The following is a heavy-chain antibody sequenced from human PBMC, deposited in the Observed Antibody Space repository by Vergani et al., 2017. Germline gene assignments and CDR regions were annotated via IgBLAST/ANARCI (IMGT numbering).Heavy chain of an antibody. J-gene: IGHJ6*03. Sequence: EVQLVESGGGLVQPGGSLRLSCAASGFTFSRHWMHWVRQAPGKGLVWVSRVNPEGTNTPYADSVKGRFTISRDNSKNTLYLQMNSLRAEDTAVYYCAKVAYYDILTGYFSMHYYYMDVWGKGTAVTVSS. CDR2: VNPEGTNT. V-gene: IGHV3-74*01. CDR3: AKVAYYDILTGYFSMHYYYMDV. D-gene: IGHD3-9*01. CDR1: GFTFSRHW.